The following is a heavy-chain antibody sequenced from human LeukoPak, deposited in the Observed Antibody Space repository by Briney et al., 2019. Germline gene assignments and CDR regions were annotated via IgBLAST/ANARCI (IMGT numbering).Heavy chain of an antibody. Sequence: GGSLRLSCAASGFTFSSYAMSWVRQAPGKGLEWVSAISGSGGSTYYADSVKGRFTISRDNSKNTLYLQMNSLRAEDTAVYYCAKDLVAYCGGDCSPDAFDIWGQGTMVTVSS. V-gene: IGHV3-23*01. CDR3: AKDLVAYCGGDCSPDAFDI. CDR1: GFTFSSYA. D-gene: IGHD2-21*02. J-gene: IGHJ3*02. CDR2: ISGSGGST.